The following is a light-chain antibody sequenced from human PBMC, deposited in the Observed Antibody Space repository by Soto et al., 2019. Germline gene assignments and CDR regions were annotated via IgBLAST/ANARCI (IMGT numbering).Light chain of an antibody. V-gene: IGKV1-5*01. CDR2: DAS. CDR1: RSISDW. Sequence: DIKVGHTPSGVSPSVRDCITRTSRASRSISDWLACYQQKPGKAPELLIFDASNLKSGVSSRFSGSGSGTEFTFIISRLHPDDAATYYCLQDSRHSWTFGHGTKVDIK. J-gene: IGKJ1*01. CDR3: LQDSRHSWT.